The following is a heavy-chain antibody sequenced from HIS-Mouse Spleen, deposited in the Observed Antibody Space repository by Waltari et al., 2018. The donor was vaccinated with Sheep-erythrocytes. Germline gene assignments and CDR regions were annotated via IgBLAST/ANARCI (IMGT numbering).Heavy chain of an antibody. J-gene: IGHJ4*02. D-gene: IGHD2-2*01. CDR1: GLSFDVYA. CDR2: ISGMGGSI. Sequence: EVQLVESGGGLLQPGRSLGLSCAASGLSFDVYAIHWVRQAPGKGLEGASGISGMGGSIGYADSVKGRFTISRDNAKNSLYLQMNRLRAEDTALYYCTKDISRNIVVVPAAVGDYWGQGTLVTVSS. CDR3: TKDISRNIVVVPAAVGDY. V-gene: IGHV3-9*01.